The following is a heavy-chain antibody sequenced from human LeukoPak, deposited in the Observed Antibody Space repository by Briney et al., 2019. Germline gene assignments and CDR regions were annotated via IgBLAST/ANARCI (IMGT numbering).Heavy chain of an antibody. V-gene: IGHV4-38-2*02. J-gene: IGHJ4*02. CDR2: IYQSGKT. CDR1: GYSISSGYY. Sequence: PSETLSLTCSVSGYSISSGYYWGWIRQPPGKGLEWMGIIYQSGKTYCNPSLESRVTISVDTSKNQFSLRMNSMTAADTAMYYCARGLPGGQLSRYDYWGQGTLVTVSS. CDR3: ARGLPGGQLSRYDY. D-gene: IGHD6-13*01.